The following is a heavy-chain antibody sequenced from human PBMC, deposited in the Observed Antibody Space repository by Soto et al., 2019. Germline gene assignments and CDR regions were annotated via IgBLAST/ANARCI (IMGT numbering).Heavy chain of an antibody. CDR3: AREGYYYDSSCFPFGWYFDL. V-gene: IGHV3-20*04. D-gene: IGHD3-22*01. Sequence: EVQLVESGGGVVRPGGSLRLSCAASGFTFDDYGMSWVRQAPGKGLEWVSGINWNGGNTGYADSVKGRFTISRDNDKNSLYLKMNSLRAEDTALYYCAREGYYYDSSCFPFGWYFDLWGRGTLVTVSS. CDR2: INWNGGNT. J-gene: IGHJ2*01. CDR1: GFTFDDYG.